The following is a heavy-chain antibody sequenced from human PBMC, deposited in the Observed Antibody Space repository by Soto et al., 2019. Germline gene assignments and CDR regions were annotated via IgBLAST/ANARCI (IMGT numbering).Heavy chain of an antibody. V-gene: IGHV1-58*01. CDR2: LVVGSGNT. CDR3: AAVPVLRFLKWLPAYFDY. J-gene: IGHJ4*02. D-gene: IGHD3-3*01. Sequence: SVKVSCKPSAFIFTSSAVQWVRQALGQRLEWIGWLVVGSGNTHYAQHFQERVTLTRDMSTGTAYMELSSLRSEDTAVYYCAAVPVLRFLKWLPAYFDYWGQGTLVTVSS. CDR1: AFIFTSSA.